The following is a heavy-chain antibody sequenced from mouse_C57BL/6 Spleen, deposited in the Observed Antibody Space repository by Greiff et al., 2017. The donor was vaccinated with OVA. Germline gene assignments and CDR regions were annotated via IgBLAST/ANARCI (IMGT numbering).Heavy chain of an antibody. CDR3: ARGGYRNYVAWFAY. D-gene: IGHD2-5*01. CDR2: ISYDGSN. V-gene: IGHV3-6*01. CDR1: GYSITSGYY. Sequence: EVQLQESGPGLVKPSQSLSLTCSVTGYSITSGYYWNWIRQFPGNKLEWMGYISYDGSNNYNPSLKNRISITRDTSKNQFFLKLNSVTTEDTATYYCARGGYRNYVAWFAYWGQGTLVTVSA. J-gene: IGHJ3*01.